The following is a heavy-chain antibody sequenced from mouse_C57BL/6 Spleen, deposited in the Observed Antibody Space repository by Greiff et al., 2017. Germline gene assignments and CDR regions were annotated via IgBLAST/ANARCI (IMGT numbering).Heavy chain of an antibody. CDR3: ARFYYYGSRTYWYFDV. CDR1: GYSITSGYY. D-gene: IGHD1-1*01. CDR2: ISYDGSN. J-gene: IGHJ1*01. Sequence: EVKVEESGPGLVKPSQSLSLTCSVTGYSITSGYYWNWIRQFPGNKLEWMGYISYDGSNNYNPSLKNRISITRDSSKNQFFLKLNSVTTEDTATYYCARFYYYGSRTYWYFDVWGAGTTVTVSS. V-gene: IGHV3-6*01.